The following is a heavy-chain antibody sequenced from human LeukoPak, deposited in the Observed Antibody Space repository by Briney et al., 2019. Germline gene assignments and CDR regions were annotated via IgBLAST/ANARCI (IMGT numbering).Heavy chain of an antibody. CDR2: ISYDGSNK. CDR1: GFTFSSYA. Sequence: GSLRLSCAASGFTFSSYAMHWVRQAPGKGLEWVAVISYDGSNKYYADSVKGRFTISRDNSKNTLYLQMNSLRAEDTAVYYCATHPTLIAAAGTGDYWGQGTLVTVSS. V-gene: IGHV3-30*04. J-gene: IGHJ4*02. CDR3: ATHPTLIAAAGTGDY. D-gene: IGHD6-13*01.